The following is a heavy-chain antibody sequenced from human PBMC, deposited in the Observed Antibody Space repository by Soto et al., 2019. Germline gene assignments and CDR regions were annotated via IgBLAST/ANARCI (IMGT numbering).Heavy chain of an antibody. J-gene: IGHJ4*02. Sequence: GGSLRLSCAASGFTFSCYAMHWVRHAPGKGLEWVAVISYNGRNKHYVDSVKGRFTISRDNSQDTLYLQMDSLRPDGTAVYYCARQAKIGDRSQFYFDSWGQGTLVTVSS. D-gene: IGHD3-16*01. CDR2: ISYNGRNK. V-gene: IGHV3-30*04. CDR3: ARQAKIGDRSQFYFDS. CDR1: GFTFSCYA.